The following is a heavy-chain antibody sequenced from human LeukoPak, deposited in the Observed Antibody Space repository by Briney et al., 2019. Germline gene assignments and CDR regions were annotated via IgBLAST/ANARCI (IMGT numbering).Heavy chain of an antibody. CDR1: GYSFTSYW. J-gene: IGHJ4*02. V-gene: IGHV5-51*01. Sequence: GESLKISCKGSGYSFTSYWIGWVRQMPGKGLEWMGIIYPGDSDTRYSPSFQGQVTISVDKSISTAYMELSRLRSDDTAVYYCARSLHYYGSGSFYYWGQGTLVTVSS. CDR3: ARSLHYYGSGSFYY. CDR2: IYPGDSDT. D-gene: IGHD3-10*01.